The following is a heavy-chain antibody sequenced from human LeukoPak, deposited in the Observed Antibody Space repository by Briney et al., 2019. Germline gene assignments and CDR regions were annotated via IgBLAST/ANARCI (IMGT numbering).Heavy chain of an antibody. CDR2: ISGSGGTT. D-gene: IGHD3-22*01. Sequence: GGSLRLSCEASGFTFSAYAMSWVRQAPGKGLEWVSGISGSGGTTYYADSVKGRFTISRDNSKNTLYLQMDSLRAEDTAVYYCAKGYYYDSSGYYYFDYWGQGTLVTVSS. CDR3: AKGYYYDSSGYYYFDY. V-gene: IGHV3-23*01. J-gene: IGHJ4*02. CDR1: GFTFSAYA.